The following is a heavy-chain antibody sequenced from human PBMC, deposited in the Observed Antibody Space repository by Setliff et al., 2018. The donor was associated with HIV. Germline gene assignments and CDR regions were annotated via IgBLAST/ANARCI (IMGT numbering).Heavy chain of an antibody. CDR2: IYYSGST. J-gene: IGHJ4*02. D-gene: IGHD3-10*01. CDR3: ARGAELLWFGELHNIPYFDY. V-gene: IGHV4-59*01. Sequence: PSETLSLTCTVSGGSISSYYWSWIRQPPGKGLEWIGYIYYSGSTNYNPSLKSRVTISGDTSKNQFSLKLSSVTAADTAVYYCARGAELLWFGELHNIPYFDYWGQGTLVTVSS. CDR1: GGSISSYY.